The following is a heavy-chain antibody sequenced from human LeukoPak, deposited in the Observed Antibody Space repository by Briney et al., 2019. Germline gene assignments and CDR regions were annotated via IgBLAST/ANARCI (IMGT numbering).Heavy chain of an antibody. V-gene: IGHV4-39*01. CDR2: IYDSGSE. J-gene: IGHJ6*03. D-gene: IGHD2/OR15-2a*01. Sequence: SETLSLTCTVSGGSISTSAFYWGWIRQPPGKGLEWIGSIYDSGSEFYNPSLKSRVTISADTSKNQFSLKLNSVTAADTAMYYCGRQISDYYYYYMDVWGEGITVTVSS. CDR1: GGSISTSAFY. CDR3: GRQISDYYYYYMDV.